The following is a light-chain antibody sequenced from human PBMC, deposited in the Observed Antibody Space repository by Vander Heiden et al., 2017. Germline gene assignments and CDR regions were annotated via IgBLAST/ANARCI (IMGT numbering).Light chain of an antibody. CDR3: AAWDDSLSVVV. CDR1: SSNLGSNY. J-gene: IGLJ2*01. CDR2: RNN. Sequence: PGQRVTISCSGSSSNLGSNYVYWYQQLPGTAPKLLIYRNNQRPSGVPDRFSGSKSGTSASLAISGLRSEDEADYYCAAWDDSLSVVVFGGGTKLTVL. V-gene: IGLV1-47*01.